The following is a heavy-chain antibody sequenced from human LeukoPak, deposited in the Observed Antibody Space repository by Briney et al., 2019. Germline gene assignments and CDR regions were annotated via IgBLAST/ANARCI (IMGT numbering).Heavy chain of an antibody. CDR3: ARGVAAGSAPGDY. V-gene: IGHV4-38-2*01. CDR1: GYSISSAYY. D-gene: IGHD6-13*01. CDR2: IYHSGST. J-gene: IGHJ4*02. Sequence: SETLSLTCAVSGYSISSAYYWGWIRQPPGKGLEWIGSIYHSGSTYYNPSLKSRVTISLDTSKNQFSLKLSSVTAADTAVYYCARGVAAGSAPGDYWGQGTLVTVSS.